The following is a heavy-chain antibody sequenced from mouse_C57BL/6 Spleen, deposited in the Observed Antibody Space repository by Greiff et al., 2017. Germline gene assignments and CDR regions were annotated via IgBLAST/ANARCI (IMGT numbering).Heavy chain of an antibody. D-gene: IGHD2-4*01. CDR2: IHPNSGST. CDR1: GYTFTSYW. J-gene: IGHJ3*01. Sequence: QVQLKQPGAELVKPGASVKLSCKASGYTFTSYWMHWVKQRPGQGLEWIGMIHPNSGSTNYNEKFKSKATLTVDKSSSTAYMQLSSLTSEDSAVYYCARAYYDYDVRCAYWGQGTLVTVSA. V-gene: IGHV1-64*01. CDR3: ARAYYDYDVRCAY.